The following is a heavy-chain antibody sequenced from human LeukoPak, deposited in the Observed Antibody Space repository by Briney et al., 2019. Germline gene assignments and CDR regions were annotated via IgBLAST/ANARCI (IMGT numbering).Heavy chain of an antibody. J-gene: IGHJ6*02. CDR3: ARHGGSGSYYYFYGLDA. CDR2: IYPGDSDT. D-gene: IGHD1-26*01. CDR1: GYSSTNFW. V-gene: IGHV5-51*01. Sequence: GESLKISCKGSGYSSTNFWIGWVRQMPGKGLEWMGLIYPGDSDTKYSPSFQGQVTISADRSITTAYLEWSSLKASDTATYYCARHGGSGSYYYFYGLDAWGPGTTVTVSS.